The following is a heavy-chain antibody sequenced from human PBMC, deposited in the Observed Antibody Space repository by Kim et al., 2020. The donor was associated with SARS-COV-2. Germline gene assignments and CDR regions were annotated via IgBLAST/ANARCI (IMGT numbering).Heavy chain of an antibody. Sequence: SETLSLTCTVSGGSISSGGYYWSWIRQHPGKGLEWIGYIYYSGSTYYNPSLKSRVTISVDTSKNQFSLKLSSVTAADTAVYYCARAQDSSGYYTYWGQGTLVTVSS. V-gene: IGHV4-31*03. CDR1: GGSISSGGYY. J-gene: IGHJ4*02. D-gene: IGHD3-22*01. CDR2: IYYSGST. CDR3: ARAQDSSGYYTY.